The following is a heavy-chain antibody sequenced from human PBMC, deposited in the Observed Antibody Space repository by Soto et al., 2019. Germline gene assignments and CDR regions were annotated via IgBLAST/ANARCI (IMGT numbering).Heavy chain of an antibody. CDR2: TSGSGDTT. V-gene: IGHV3-23*01. Sequence: PVGSLRLSCAASGFAFSNYAMSWVRQARGKGLEWVSATSGSGDTTYYADSVKGRFTISMDYFKSTLFLQVDSLTADDTALYYCAKGTGFSYGDGYSFDHWGQGTLVTVSS. J-gene: IGHJ4*02. CDR1: GFAFSNYA. CDR3: AKGTGFSYGDGYSFDH. D-gene: IGHD5-18*01.